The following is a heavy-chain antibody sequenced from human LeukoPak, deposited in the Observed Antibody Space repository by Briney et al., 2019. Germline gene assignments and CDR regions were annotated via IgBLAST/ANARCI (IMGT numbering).Heavy chain of an antibody. J-gene: IGHJ3*02. CDR2: TRNRAKSYTT. D-gene: IGHD3-22*01. V-gene: IGHV3-72*01. CDR3: ARVGDYYDSRGYSTDAFDI. Sequence: PGGSLRLSCAASGFTFSGHYMDWVRQAPGKGLEWVGRTRNRAKSYTTQYAPSVKDRFTISRDDSRNSLYLQMNSLKTEDTAVYFCARVGDYYDSRGYSTDAFDIWGQGTMVTVSS. CDR1: GFTFSGHY.